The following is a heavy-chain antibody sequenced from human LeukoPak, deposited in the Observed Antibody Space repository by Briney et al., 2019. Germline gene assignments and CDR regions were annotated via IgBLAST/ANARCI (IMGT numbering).Heavy chain of an antibody. CDR1: GGSISSGGYS. CDR3: ARMYYDYVWGNSPVFDY. J-gene: IGHJ4*02. Sequence: SETLSLTCAVSGGSISSGGYSWSWIRQPPGQGLEWIGYIYHSGSTYYNPSLKSRVTISVDRSKSQFSLKLSSVTAADTAVYYCARMYYDYVWGNSPVFDYWGQGTLVTVSS. V-gene: IGHV4-30-2*01. CDR2: IYHSGST. D-gene: IGHD3-16*01.